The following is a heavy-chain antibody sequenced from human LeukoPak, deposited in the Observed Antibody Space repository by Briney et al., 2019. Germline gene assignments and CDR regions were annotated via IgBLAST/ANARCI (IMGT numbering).Heavy chain of an antibody. J-gene: IGHJ5*02. CDR3: ARGGQGYCSSTSCYSGNWFDP. Sequence: ASVKVSCKASGYTFTGHYMHWVRQAPGQGLEWMGWINPNSGGTNYAQKFQGRVTMTRDTSISTAYMELSRLRSDDTAVYYCARGGQGYCSSTSCYSGNWFDPWGQGTLVTVSS. V-gene: IGHV1-2*02. CDR1: GYTFTGHY. D-gene: IGHD2-2*01. CDR2: INPNSGGT.